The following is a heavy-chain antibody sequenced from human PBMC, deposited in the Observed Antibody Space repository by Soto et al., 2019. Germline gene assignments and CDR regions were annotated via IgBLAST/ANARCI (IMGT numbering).Heavy chain of an antibody. V-gene: IGHV1-18*01. CDR3: ARDSSWFDLYWFDP. Sequence: QVQLVQSGAEVKKPGASVKVSCKASGYTFTSYGISWVRQAPGQGREWIGWISAYNGNTNYAQTLQGRVNMTTDTSTSTAYMELRSLISDDTAVYYCARDSSWFDLYWFDPWGQGTLVTVSS. D-gene: IGHD6-13*01. J-gene: IGHJ5*02. CDR2: ISAYNGNT. CDR1: GYTFTSYG.